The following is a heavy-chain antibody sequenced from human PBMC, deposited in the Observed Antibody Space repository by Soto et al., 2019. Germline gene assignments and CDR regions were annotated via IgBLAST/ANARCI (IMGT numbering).Heavy chain of an antibody. CDR2: ISTSNGET. D-gene: IGHD2-2*01. CDR3: ARDVGYCSSSTCLIDY. CDR1: GYTFSTYG. Sequence: QVQLVQSGAEVKKPGASVKVSCKASGYTFSTYGISWVRQAPGQGLEWMGWISTSNGETRYAQKFQPRVTVTTDTSTTTGYIELRSLRSDDTAVYYCARDVGYCSSSTCLIDYWGQGTLVTVSS. J-gene: IGHJ4*02. V-gene: IGHV1-18*04.